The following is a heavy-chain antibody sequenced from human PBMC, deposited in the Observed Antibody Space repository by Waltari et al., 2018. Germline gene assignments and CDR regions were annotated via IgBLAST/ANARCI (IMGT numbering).Heavy chain of an antibody. Sequence: VQLVESGGGLVQPGGSLRLSCEASGFSFSDYWMHWVRQAPGKGLVWGSRSKSDGSQATYADSVKGRFTISGDNAKSTLYLQMNSLRAEDTAVYYCARSDWLEYWGQGTLLTVSS. CDR2: SKSDGSQA. V-gene: IGHV3-74*01. CDR1: GFSFSDYW. J-gene: IGHJ4*02. CDR3: ARSDWLEY. D-gene: IGHD3-9*01.